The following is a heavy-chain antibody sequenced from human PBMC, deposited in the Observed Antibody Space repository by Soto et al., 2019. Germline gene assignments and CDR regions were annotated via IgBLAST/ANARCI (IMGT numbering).Heavy chain of an antibody. CDR1: GASISGFY. V-gene: IGHV4-4*07. D-gene: IGHD1-1*01. CDR3: VRDGTKTLRDWFEP. Sequence: PSETLSLTCTVSGASISGFYWSCIRKSAGKGLEWIGLIYATGTTDYNPSLKSRVMMSVDTSKKQFSLKLRSVTAADTAVYYCVRDGTKTLRDWFEPWAQGISVTVSS. CDR2: IYATGTT. J-gene: IGHJ5*02.